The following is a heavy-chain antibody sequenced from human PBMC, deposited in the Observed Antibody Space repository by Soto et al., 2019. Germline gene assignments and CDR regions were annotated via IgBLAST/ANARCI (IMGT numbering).Heavy chain of an antibody. CDR2: ISAYNGNT. CDR1: GYTFTSYG. D-gene: IGHD2-2*01. Sequence: ASVKVSCKASGYTFTSYGISWVRQAPGQGLEWMGWISAYNGNTNYAQKLQGRVTMTTDTSTSTVYMELRSLRSDDTAVYYCARDNIVVVPAAQPSSYGMDVWGQGTTVTVSS. V-gene: IGHV1-18*04. J-gene: IGHJ6*02. CDR3: ARDNIVVVPAAQPSSYGMDV.